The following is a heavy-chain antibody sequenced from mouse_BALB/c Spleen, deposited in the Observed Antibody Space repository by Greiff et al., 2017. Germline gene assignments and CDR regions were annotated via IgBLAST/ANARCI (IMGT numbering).Heavy chain of an antibody. J-gene: IGHJ2*01. CDR3: ARGKYGNYPFDY. CDR2: ISYDGSN. Sequence: EVQLVESGPGLVKPSQSLSLTCSVTGYSITSGYYWNWIRQFPGNKLEWMGYISYDGSNNYNPSLKNRISITRDTSKNQFFLKLNSVTTEDTATYYCARGKYGNYPFDYWGQGTTLTVSS. V-gene: IGHV3-6*02. D-gene: IGHD2-10*02. CDR1: GYSITSGYY.